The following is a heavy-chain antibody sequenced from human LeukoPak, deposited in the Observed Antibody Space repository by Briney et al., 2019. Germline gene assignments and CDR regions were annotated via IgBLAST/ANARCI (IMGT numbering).Heavy chain of an antibody. CDR2: IYTSRST. D-gene: IGHD3-22*01. J-gene: IGHJ4*02. Sequence: SETLSLTCTVSGGSISSGSYYWSWIRQPAGKGLEWIGRIYTSRSTNYNPSLKSRVTISVDTSKNQFSLKLSSVTAADTAVYYCARASFFCYYDSSGYYPYYFDYWGQGTLVTVSS. V-gene: IGHV4-61*02. CDR3: ARASFFCYYDSSGYYPYYFDY. CDR1: GGSISSGSYY.